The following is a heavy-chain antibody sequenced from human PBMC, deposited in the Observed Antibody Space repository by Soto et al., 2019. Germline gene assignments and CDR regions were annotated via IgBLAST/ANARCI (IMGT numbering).Heavy chain of an antibody. CDR2: IGWRSFTL. D-gene: IGHD2-21*01. CDR3: AKDRLASSRGRFDV. CDR1: GFSFDDYA. J-gene: IGHJ4*02. V-gene: IGHV3-9*01. Sequence: EVKLVESGGGWVQPSRSLRLSCAASGFSFDDYAMHWVRQLPGKGLEWVAGIGWRSFTLGYANSVKGRFTISRDNAQNFLYLQMDDLRAEDSALYFCAKDRLASSRGRFDVWGQGTLVTVSS.